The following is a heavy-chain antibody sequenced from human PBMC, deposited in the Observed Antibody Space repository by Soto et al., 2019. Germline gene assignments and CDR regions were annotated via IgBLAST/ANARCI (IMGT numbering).Heavy chain of an antibody. CDR1: GFTFRNAS. J-gene: IGHJ5*02. V-gene: IGHV3-15*01. CDR2: IKSKFDGGTT. Sequence: GSLRLSCATSGFTFRNASMSWVRQAPGKGLQWVGLIKSKFDGGTTVYAAPVRGRFSISRDDSKSILYLQMNSLKTEDTGIYFCGTGNPWGQGTRVTVSS. CDR3: GTGNP.